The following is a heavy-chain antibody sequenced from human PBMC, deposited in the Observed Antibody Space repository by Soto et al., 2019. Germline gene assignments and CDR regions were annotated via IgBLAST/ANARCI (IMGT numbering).Heavy chain of an antibody. D-gene: IGHD2-15*01. Sequence: PSETLSLTGTVSGRSISSSSYFWGWIRQPPGKGLEWIGTLYFSGITYYNPSLKSRVTISVDTSKTHLSLNLSSVTAADTAVYYCARTKGGYCCGGTCPHDYWGQGTLVT. J-gene: IGHJ4*02. V-gene: IGHV4-39*02. CDR1: GRSISSSSYF. CDR2: LYFSGIT. CDR3: ARTKGGYCCGGTCPHDY.